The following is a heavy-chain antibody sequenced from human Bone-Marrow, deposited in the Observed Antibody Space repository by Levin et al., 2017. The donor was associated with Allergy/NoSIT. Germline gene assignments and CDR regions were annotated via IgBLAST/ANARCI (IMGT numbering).Heavy chain of an antibody. CDR1: GFTFSSYD. Sequence: GGSLRLSCAASGFTFSSYDMHWVRQATGNGLEWVSAIGTAGDTSYPGSLKGRFTISSENAKNSLYLQMNSLRAGDTAVYDCARADPSSGYDFDAIDYWGQGTLVTVSS. J-gene: IGHJ4*02. CDR2: IGTAGDT. V-gene: IGHV3-13*01. D-gene: IGHD5-12*01. CDR3: ARADPSSGYDFDAIDY.